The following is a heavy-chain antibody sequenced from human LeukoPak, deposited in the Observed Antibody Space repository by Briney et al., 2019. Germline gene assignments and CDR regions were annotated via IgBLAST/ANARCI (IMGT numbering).Heavy chain of an antibody. J-gene: IGHJ4*02. CDR3: ANQRKHRGPYCGGDCYSI. D-gene: IGHD2-21*02. Sequence: GASVKVSCKASGYTFTSYGISWVRQAPGQGLEWMGWISAYNGNTNYAQKLQGRVTMTTDTSTSTAYMELRSLRSDDTAVYYCANQRKHRGPYCGGDCYSIWGQGTLVTVSS. CDR1: GYTFTSYG. V-gene: IGHV1-18*01. CDR2: ISAYNGNT.